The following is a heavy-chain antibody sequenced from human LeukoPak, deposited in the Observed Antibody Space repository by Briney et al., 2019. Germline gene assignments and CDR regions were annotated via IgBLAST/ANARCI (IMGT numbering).Heavy chain of an antibody. CDR1: GGSISSSSYY. V-gene: IGHV4-39*01. CDR3: ARLPSSLDAFDI. CDR2: IYYSGST. D-gene: IGHD6-13*01. J-gene: IGHJ3*02. Sequence: PSETLSLTCTVSGGSISSSSYYWGWIRQPPGKGLGWIGSIYYSGSTYYNPSLKSRVTISVDTSKNQFSLKLSSVTAADTAVYYCARLPSSLDAFDIWGQGTMVTVSS.